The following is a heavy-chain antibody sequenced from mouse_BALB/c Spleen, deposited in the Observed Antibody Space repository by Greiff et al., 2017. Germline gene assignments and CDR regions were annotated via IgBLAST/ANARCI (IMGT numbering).Heavy chain of an antibody. Sequence: VQLQQPGAELVIPGASVKMSCKASGYTFTDYWMHWVKQRPGQGLEWIGAIDTSDSYTSYNQKFKGKATLTVDESSSTAYMQLSSLTSEDSAIYYCAYGYDGPRPYFDVWGAGTTVTVSS. CDR3: AYGYDGPRPYFDV. J-gene: IGHJ1*01. CDR1: GYTFTDYW. D-gene: IGHD2-2*01. V-gene: IGHV1-69*01. CDR2: IDTSDSYT.